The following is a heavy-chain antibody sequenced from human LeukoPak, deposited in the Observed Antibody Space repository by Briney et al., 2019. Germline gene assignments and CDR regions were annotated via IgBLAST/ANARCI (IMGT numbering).Heavy chain of an antibody. CDR1: GYTFTSYG. V-gene: IGHV1-18*01. D-gene: IGHD6-13*01. CDR2: ISAYNGNT. CDR3: ARALIAAAGTVYFDY. J-gene: IGHJ4*02. Sequence: ASVNVSCKASGYTFTSYGISWVRQAPGQGLEWMGWISAYNGNTNYAQKLQGRVTMTTDTSTSTAYMELRSLRSDDTAVYYCARALIAAAGTVYFDYWGQGTLVTVSS.